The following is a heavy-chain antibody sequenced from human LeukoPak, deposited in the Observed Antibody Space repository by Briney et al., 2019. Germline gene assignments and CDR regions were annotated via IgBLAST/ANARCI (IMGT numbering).Heavy chain of an antibody. CDR2: IYYSGST. CDR3: ARESVTTVTLRLTNAAFDI. D-gene: IGHD4-17*01. J-gene: IGHJ3*02. CDR1: GGSISSSSYY. Sequence: PSETLSLTCTVSGGSISSSSYYWGWIRQPPGKGLEWIGSIYYSGSTYYNPSLKSRVTISVDTSKNQFSLKLSSVTAADTAVYYCARESVTTVTLRLTNAAFDIWGQGTMVTVSS. V-gene: IGHV4-39*07.